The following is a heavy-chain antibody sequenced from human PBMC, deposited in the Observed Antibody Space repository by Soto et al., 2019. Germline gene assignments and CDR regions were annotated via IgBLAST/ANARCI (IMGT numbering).Heavy chain of an antibody. V-gene: IGHV3-21*01. CDR3: SRSGYFDWFSPYHYFDY. D-gene: IGHD3-9*01. CDR1: GFTFSSYS. CDR2: ISSSSSYI. Sequence: PGGSLRLSCAASGFTFSSYSMNWVRQAPGKGLEWVSSISSSSSYIYYADSVKGRFTISRDNSKNTLYLQMGSLRAEDMAVYYCSRSGYFDWFSPYHYFDYWGQETLVTVSS. J-gene: IGHJ4*02.